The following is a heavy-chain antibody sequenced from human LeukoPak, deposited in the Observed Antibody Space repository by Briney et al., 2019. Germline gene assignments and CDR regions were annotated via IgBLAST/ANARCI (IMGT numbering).Heavy chain of an antibody. D-gene: IGHD3-9*01. Sequence: PGGSLRLSCAASGFTFSSYAMSWVRQAPGKGLEWVSTFSGRGGSTYYADSVKGRVTISRDNSKNTLYLQMNSLRAEDTAVYYCAKQGRDWLRDYYYYMDVWGKGTTVTISS. CDR1: GFTFSSYA. CDR3: AKQGRDWLRDYYYYMDV. V-gene: IGHV3-23*01. J-gene: IGHJ6*03. CDR2: FSGRGGST.